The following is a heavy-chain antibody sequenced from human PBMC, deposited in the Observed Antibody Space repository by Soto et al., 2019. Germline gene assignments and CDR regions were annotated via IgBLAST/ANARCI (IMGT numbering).Heavy chain of an antibody. CDR1: VGSISSYS. Sequence: QVQLQESGPGLVKPSETLSLTCTVPVGSISSYSWSWIRQPAGKGLEWIGRIYTSGSTNYNPSLKSRVTMSVDTSKNQFSLKLSSVTAADTAVYYCARDSATRYCGGDCTWYFDYWGQGTLVTVSS. CDR3: ARDSATRYCGGDCTWYFDY. J-gene: IGHJ4*02. V-gene: IGHV4-4*07. CDR2: IYTSGST. D-gene: IGHD2-21*02.